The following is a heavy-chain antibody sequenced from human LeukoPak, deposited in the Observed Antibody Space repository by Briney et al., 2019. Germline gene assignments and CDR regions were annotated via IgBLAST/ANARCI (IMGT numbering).Heavy chain of an antibody. CDR1: GGSISSSSYY. Sequence: SETLSLTCTVSGGSISSSSYYWGWIRQPPGKGLEWIGSIYYSGSTYYNPSLESRVTISVDTSKNQFSLKLSSVTAADTAVYYCARDSEQWLVGTAFDIWGQGTMVTVSS. J-gene: IGHJ3*02. CDR2: IYYSGST. V-gene: IGHV4-39*07. D-gene: IGHD6-19*01. CDR3: ARDSEQWLVGTAFDI.